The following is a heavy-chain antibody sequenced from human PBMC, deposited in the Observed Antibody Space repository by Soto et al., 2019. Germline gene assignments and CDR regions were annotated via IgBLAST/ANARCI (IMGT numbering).Heavy chain of an antibody. V-gene: IGHV6-1*01. J-gene: IGHJ6*02. D-gene: IGHD1-26*01. CDR1: GDSVSSNSAA. CDR2: TYYRSKWYN. Sequence: SQTLSLTCAISGDSVSSNSAAWNWIRQSPSRGLKWLGRTYYRSKWYNDYAVSVKSRITINPDTSKNQFSLQLNSVTPEDTAVYYCARDIQWGGFYYYYYGMDVWGQGTPVTVYS. CDR3: ARDIQWGGFYYYYYGMDV.